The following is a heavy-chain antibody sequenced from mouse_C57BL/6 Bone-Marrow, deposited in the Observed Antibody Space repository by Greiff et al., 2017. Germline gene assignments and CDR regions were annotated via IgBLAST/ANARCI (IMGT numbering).Heavy chain of an antibody. J-gene: IGHJ3*01. CDR1: GYTFTSYW. CDR2: IHPNSGST. D-gene: IGHD2-3*01. CDR3: ARGGGWLPFAY. V-gene: IGHV1-64*01. Sequence: QVQLQQPGAELVKPGASVKLSCKASGYTFTSYWMHWVKQRPGQGLEWIGMIHPNSGSTNYNEKFKSKATLTVDKSSSTAYMQLSSLTSEDSEVDYCARGGGWLPFAYWGQGTLVTVSA.